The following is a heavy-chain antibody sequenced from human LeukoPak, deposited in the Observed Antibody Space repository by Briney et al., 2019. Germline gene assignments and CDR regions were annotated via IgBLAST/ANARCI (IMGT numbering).Heavy chain of an antibody. V-gene: IGHV3-23*01. D-gene: IGHD2-15*01. Sequence: GGSLRLSCAASGFTFSSYALSWVRQAPGKGLEWVSAISGSGGSTYYADSVKGRFTISRDNSKNTLYLQMNSLRAGDTAVYYCAKCSGGTCYSSLDYWGQGTLVTVSS. J-gene: IGHJ4*02. CDR1: GFTFSSYA. CDR3: AKCSGGTCYSSLDY. CDR2: ISGSGGST.